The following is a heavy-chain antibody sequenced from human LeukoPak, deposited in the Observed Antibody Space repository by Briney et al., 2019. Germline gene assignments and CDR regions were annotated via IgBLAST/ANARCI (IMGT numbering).Heavy chain of an antibody. CDR3: ARGFRRWFGELRYGMDV. D-gene: IGHD3-10*01. CDR1: GYTFTSYD. J-gene: IGHJ6*02. Sequence: ASVKVSCKASGYTFTSYDINWVRQATGQGLEWMGWMNPNSGNTGYAQKFQGRVTMTRNTSISTAYMELSSLRPEDTAVYYCARGFRRWFGELRYGMDVWGQGTTVTVSS. V-gene: IGHV1-8*01. CDR2: MNPNSGNT.